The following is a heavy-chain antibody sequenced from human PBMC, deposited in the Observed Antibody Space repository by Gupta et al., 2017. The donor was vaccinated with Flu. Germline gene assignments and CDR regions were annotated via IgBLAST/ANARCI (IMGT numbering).Heavy chain of an antibody. J-gene: IGHJ3*02. CDR1: GFTFTTYA. D-gene: IGHD1-1*01. CDR3: AKGANWAFEI. CDR2: VSGGGSNS. V-gene: IGHV3-23*01. Sequence: EVQLLESGGGLAPPGGSLRLSCATSGFTFTTYAMRWVRQAPGKGLEWVSTVSGGGSNSYYADSVKGRFTISGDSSKRTVYLQMNSLRVEDTAGYYCAKGANWAFEIWGQGTMVTVSS.